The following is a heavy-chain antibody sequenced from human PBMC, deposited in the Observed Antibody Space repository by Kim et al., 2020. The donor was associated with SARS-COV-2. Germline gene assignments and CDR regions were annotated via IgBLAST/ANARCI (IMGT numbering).Heavy chain of an antibody. D-gene: IGHD3-10*01. CDR2: ISYDGSNK. CDR1: GFTFSSYG. J-gene: IGHJ6*02. V-gene: IGHV3-30*18. CDR3: AKDLRRSPRITMVRGAYYYYYGMDV. Sequence: GGSLRLSCAASGFTFSSYGMHWVRQAPGKGLEWVAVISYDGSNKYYADSVKGRFTISRDNSKNTLYLQMNSLRAEDTAVYYCAKDLRRSPRITMVRGAYYYYYGMDVWGQGPTVTVSS.